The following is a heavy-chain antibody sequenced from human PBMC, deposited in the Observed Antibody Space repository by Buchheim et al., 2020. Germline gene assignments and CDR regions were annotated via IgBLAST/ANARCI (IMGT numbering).Heavy chain of an antibody. CDR1: GESFSGYY. V-gene: IGHV4-34*01. J-gene: IGHJ4*02. CDR2: INHSGST. Sequence: QVQLQQWGAGLLKPSETLSLTCAVYGESFSGYYWSWIRQPPGKGLEWIGEINHSGSTNYNPSLKSRVTISVDTSKNQFSLKLSSVTAADTAVYYCARGRDYDGSSDYWGQGTL. D-gene: IGHD3-22*01. CDR3: ARGRDYDGSSDY.